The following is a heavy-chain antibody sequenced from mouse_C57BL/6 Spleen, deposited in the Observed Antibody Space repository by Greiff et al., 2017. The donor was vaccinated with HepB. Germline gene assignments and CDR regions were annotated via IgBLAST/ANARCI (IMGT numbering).Heavy chain of an antibody. J-gene: IGHJ4*01. CDR2: FTPYSGAT. CDR1: DYTFTGCS. Sequence: QVQLQQSGAELVRPGASVKMSCKASDYTFTGCSMHWVKQRPGQGLEWIGAFTPYSGATKYSEKFKGKATLTADTSSSTAYMELSSLTSEDSAVYYCARGGAECDMDYWGQGTPVTVSS. V-gene: IGHV1-49*01. CDR3: ARGGAECDMDY.